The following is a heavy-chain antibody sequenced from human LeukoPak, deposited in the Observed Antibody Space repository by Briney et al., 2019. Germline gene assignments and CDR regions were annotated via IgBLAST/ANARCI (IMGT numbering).Heavy chain of an antibody. Sequence: SQTLSLTCTVSGGSISSGDYYWSWIRQPPGKGLEWIGYIYYSGSTYYNPSLKSRVTTSVSTSKNQFSLKLSSVTAAETAVYYCARVLDYYDSSGDYAYYFDYWGQGTMVTVSS. CDR1: GGSISSGDYY. V-gene: IGHV4-30-4*08. CDR2: IYYSGST. J-gene: IGHJ4*01. D-gene: IGHD3-22*01. CDR3: ARVLDYYDSSGDYAYYFDY.